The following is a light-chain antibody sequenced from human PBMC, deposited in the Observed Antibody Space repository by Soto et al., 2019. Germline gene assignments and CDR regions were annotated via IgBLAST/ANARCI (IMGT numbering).Light chain of an antibody. CDR2: KAS. CDR3: QQLNSYPLIN. Sequence: DIQMTQSPSTLSASVVDIVTITFLSSQTISSWLAWYQQKPGKAPKLLIYKASTLKSGVPSRFSGSGSGTDFTLTIRSLQPEDFATYYCQQLNSYPLINFGQGTRREI. CDR1: QTISSW. J-gene: IGKJ5*01. V-gene: IGKV1-5*03.